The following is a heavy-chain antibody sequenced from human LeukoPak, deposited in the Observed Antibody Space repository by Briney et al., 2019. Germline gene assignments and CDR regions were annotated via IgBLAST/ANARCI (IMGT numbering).Heavy chain of an antibody. CDR3: ARQYYDSSGYYPWYFDQ. CDR2: MYYSGST. Sequence: PSETLSLTCTVSGGSLSRSSYYWGWIRQPPGKGLEWIGSMYYSGSTYYNQSLKSRVTVSVDTSKNQFSLKLTSVTAADTAVYYCARQYYDSSGYYPWYFDQWGQGTLVTVSS. J-gene: IGHJ4*02. V-gene: IGHV4-39*01. CDR1: GGSLSRSSYY. D-gene: IGHD3-22*01.